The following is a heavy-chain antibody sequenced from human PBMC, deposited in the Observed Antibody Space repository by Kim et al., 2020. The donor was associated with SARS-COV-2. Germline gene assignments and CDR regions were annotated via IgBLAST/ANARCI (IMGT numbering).Heavy chain of an antibody. Sequence: GGSLRLSCAASGFTVSRYFMTWVRQAPGKGLEWVSPFYNSVSTYHANSAKGRFTISRDTSKNALDLQMNSLRTEDTAVYFCEGGQYDILTDYLYYFDYWGEGTLVTVAS. CDR3: EGGQYDILTDYLYYFDY. V-gene: IGHV3-53*01. CDR2: FYNSVST. CDR1: GFTVSRYF. J-gene: IGHJ4*02. D-gene: IGHD3-9*01.